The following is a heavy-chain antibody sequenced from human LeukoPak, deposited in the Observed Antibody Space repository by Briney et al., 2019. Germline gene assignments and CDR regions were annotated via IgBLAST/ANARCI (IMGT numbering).Heavy chain of an antibody. V-gene: IGHV2-5*01. CDR3: AHYCSSTSCPIRYIFDP. Sequence: SGPTLVKPTQTLTLTCTFSGFSLSTSGVAVGWIRQPPGKALEWLAAIYWNDDKLYRPSLKSRLTITKDTSKNQVVLTMTNMDPVDTATYYCAHYCSSTSCPIRYIFDPWGQGTLVTVSS. CDR1: GFSLSTSGVA. D-gene: IGHD2-2*01. J-gene: IGHJ5*02. CDR2: IYWNDDK.